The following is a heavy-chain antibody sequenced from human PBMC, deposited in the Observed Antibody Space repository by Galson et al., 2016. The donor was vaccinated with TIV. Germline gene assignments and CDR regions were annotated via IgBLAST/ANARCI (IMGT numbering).Heavy chain of an antibody. Sequence: KVSCKASGGTFSSYVFNWVRLAPGQGLEWMGGIIPLFRTTNYAQKFQGRVTITADESTNTAYMELDSLRSGDTAVYYCASDRNTAFDTYHYYYGMDVWGQGTTVTVSS. CDR3: ASDRNTAFDTYHYYYGMDV. J-gene: IGHJ6*02. CDR2: IIPLFRTT. D-gene: IGHD5-18*01. V-gene: IGHV1-69*01. CDR1: GGTFSSYV.